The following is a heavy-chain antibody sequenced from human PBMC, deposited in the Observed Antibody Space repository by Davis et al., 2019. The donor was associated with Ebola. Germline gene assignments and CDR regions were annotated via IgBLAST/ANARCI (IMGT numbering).Heavy chain of an antibody. CDR3: ARIGIAAAGVDY. J-gene: IGHJ4*02. CDR2: IYHSGST. CDR1: GGSISSGGYS. Sequence: TLSLTCAVSGGSISSGGYSWSWIRQPPGKGLEWIGYIYHSGSTYYNPSLKSRVTISVDTSKNQFSLKLSSVTAADTAVYYCARIGIAAAGVDYWGQGTLVTVSS. D-gene: IGHD6-13*01. V-gene: IGHV4-30-2*05.